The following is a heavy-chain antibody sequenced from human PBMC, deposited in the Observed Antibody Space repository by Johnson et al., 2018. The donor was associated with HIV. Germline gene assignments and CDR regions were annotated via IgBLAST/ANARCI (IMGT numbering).Heavy chain of an antibody. D-gene: IGHD1-26*01. CDR3: ARDRSPYSRVSLGGI. CDR1: GFTVSTNY. CDR2: ISYDGSNK. Sequence: QVQLVESGGGVVQPGRSLRLSCAASGFTVSTNYMSWVRQAPGKGLEWVSVISYDGSNKYYADSVKGRITVSRDNSKNTLSLQMDSLRPEGTDVYYCARDRSPYSRVSLGGIWGQGTMVTVSS. V-gene: IGHV3-30*19. J-gene: IGHJ3*02.